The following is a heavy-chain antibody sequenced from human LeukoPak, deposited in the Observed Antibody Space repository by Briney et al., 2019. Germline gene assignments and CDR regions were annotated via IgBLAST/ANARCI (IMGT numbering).Heavy chain of an antibody. D-gene: IGHD1-7*01. J-gene: IGHJ3*02. CDR1: GGTFSSYA. Sequence: ASVKVSCKASGGTFSSYAISWVRQAPGQGLEWMGGISPILGTANYAQKFQGRVTITTDESTSTAYMELSRLRSEDTDVYYCARGYSNNWNYVFRAFDIWGQGTMVTVSS. V-gene: IGHV1-69*05. CDR3: ARGYSNNWNYVFRAFDI. CDR2: ISPILGTA.